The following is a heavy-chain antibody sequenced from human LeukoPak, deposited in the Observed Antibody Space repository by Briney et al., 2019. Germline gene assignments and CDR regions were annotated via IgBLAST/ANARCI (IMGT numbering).Heavy chain of an antibody. Sequence: PGGSLRLSCAASGFTFSSYGMHWVRQAPGKGLEWVAVIWYDGSNKYYADSVKGRFTISRDNSKNTLYLQMNSLRAEDTAVYYCARDKVHTRTHRRYITMVRGVINYGMDVWGQGTTVTVSS. CDR2: IWYDGSNK. CDR1: GFTFSSYG. D-gene: IGHD3-10*01. V-gene: IGHV3-33*01. J-gene: IGHJ6*02. CDR3: ARDKVHTRTHRRYITMVRGVINYGMDV.